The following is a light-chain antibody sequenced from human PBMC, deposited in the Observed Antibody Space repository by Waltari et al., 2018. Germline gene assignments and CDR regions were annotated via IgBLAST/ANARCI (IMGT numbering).Light chain of an antibody. V-gene: IGLV2-14*01. CDR3: TSYTTSVTWV. CDR2: EVT. J-gene: IGLJ3*02. CDR1: SSDIGGHNY. Sequence: QSALTQPASVSGSPGQSITISCTGTSSDIGGHNYVSWYQQHPGKAPKLVIFEVTTRPSVVSNRFAGSQSGNTVSRTISGLQAEDEADYYCTSYTTSVTWVFGGGTKVTVL.